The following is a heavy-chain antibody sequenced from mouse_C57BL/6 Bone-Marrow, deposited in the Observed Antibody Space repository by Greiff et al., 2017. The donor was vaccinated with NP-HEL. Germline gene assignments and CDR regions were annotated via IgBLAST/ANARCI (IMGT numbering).Heavy chain of an antibody. Sequence: EVMLVESGGDLVKPGGSLKLSCAASGFTFSSYGMSWVRQTPDKRLEWVATISSGGSYTYYPDSVKGRFTISRDNAKNTLYLQMSILKSEDTAMYYCARHYYSNYFDYWGQGTTLTVSS. V-gene: IGHV5-6*02. CDR2: ISSGGSYT. D-gene: IGHD2-5*01. CDR1: GFTFSSYG. CDR3: ARHYYSNYFDY. J-gene: IGHJ2*01.